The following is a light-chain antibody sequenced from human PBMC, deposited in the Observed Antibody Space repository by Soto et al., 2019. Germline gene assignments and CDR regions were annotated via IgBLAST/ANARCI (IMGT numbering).Light chain of an antibody. CDR2: DVS. CDR3: SSYTRSSTLEV. Sequence: QSALTQPASVSGSPGQSITISCTGTSSDVGGYNYVSWYQQHPGKAPKLMIYDVSNRPSGVSNRFSGSKSGNTASLTISGLQAEDEADCYCSSYTRSSTLEVFGGGTKVTVL. J-gene: IGLJ2*01. CDR1: SSDVGGYNY. V-gene: IGLV2-14*01.